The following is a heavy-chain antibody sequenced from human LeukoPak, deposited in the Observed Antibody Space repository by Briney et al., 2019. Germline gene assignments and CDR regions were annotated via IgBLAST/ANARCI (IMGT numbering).Heavy chain of an antibody. D-gene: IGHD6-13*01. CDR2: MNPASGGT. J-gene: IGHJ4*02. V-gene: IGHV1-2*02. Sequence: GASMKVSLKASGYTFTAYYIHSVRQTRGQALAWMGGMNPASGGTNFAHKFQARVTMPSETSVSTAYLELSSLTSDDTAVYYCARTSPSSTWYEGGFCDNWGQGTLVTVSS. CDR1: GYTFTAYY. CDR3: ARTSPSSTWYEGGFCDN.